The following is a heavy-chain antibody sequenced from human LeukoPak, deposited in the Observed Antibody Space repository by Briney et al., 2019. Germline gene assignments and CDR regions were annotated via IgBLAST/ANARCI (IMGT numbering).Heavy chain of an antibody. Sequence: SVKVSCKASGGTFSSYAVSWVRQAPGQGLEWMGRIIPIFGTANYAQKFQGRVTTTTDESTSTAYMELSSLRSEDTAVYYCAKTGIQLWLFDYWGQGTLVTVSS. CDR1: GGTFSSYA. CDR3: AKTGIQLWLFDY. V-gene: IGHV1-69*05. CDR2: IIPIFGTA. D-gene: IGHD5-18*01. J-gene: IGHJ4*02.